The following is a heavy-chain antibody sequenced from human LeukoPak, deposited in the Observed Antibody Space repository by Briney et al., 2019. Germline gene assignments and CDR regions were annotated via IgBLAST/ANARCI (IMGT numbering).Heavy chain of an antibody. J-gene: IGHJ6*02. CDR2: ISYDGSNK. Sequence: GGSLRLSCAASGLTFSSYGMHWVRQAPGKGLEWVAVISYDGSNKYYADSVKGRFTISRDNSKNTLYLQMNSLRAEDTAVYYCAKDGTPYYYGMDVWGQGTTVTVSS. CDR3: AKDGTPYYYGMDV. CDR1: GLTFSSYG. D-gene: IGHD1-26*01. V-gene: IGHV3-30*18.